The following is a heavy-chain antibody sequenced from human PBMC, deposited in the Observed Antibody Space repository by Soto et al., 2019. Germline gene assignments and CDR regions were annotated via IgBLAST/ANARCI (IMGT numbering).Heavy chain of an antibody. CDR3: ARDSDIYYGMDV. CDR1: GFTFSVHS. Sequence: DVHLVESGGGFIQPGESLRLSCAASGFTFSVHSRNWVRRAPGKGLEWVSYISSTSSARYYADSVRGRFTISRDNAKYSLYLQMNSLTDEDTDVYYCARDSDIYYGMDVWGQGTTVTVSS. CDR2: ISSTSSAR. D-gene: IGHD3-9*01. V-gene: IGHV3-48*02. J-gene: IGHJ6*02.